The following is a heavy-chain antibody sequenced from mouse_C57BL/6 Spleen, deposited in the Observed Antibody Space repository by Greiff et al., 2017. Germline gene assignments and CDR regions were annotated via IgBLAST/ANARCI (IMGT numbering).Heavy chain of an antibody. CDR2: IDPNSGGT. CDR1: GYTFTSYW. V-gene: IGHV1-72*01. D-gene: IGHD1-1*01. Sequence: QVQLQQPGAELVKPGASVKLSCKASGYTFTSYWMHWVQQRPGRGLEWIGRIDPNSGGTKYNEKFKSKATLTVAKPSSTAYMQLSSLTSEDTAVYDCARLSITTGVAHWYFDVWGTGTTVTVSS. CDR3: ARLSITTGVAHWYFDV. J-gene: IGHJ1*03.